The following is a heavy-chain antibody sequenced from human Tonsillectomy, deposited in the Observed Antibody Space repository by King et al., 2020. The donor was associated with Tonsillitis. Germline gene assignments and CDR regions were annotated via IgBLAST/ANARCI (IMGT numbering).Heavy chain of an antibody. CDR2: IFYSGDT. CDR3: AGGGTYFGS. CDR1: GGSISTYL. D-gene: IGHD1-26*01. V-gene: IGHV4-59*01. Sequence: QLQESGPGLVKPSETLSLTCTVSGGSISTYLWSWLRQPPGRGLEWLGNIFYSGDTNYNPSLESRVTISVDTSKNQFSLKLRSVTAADTAVYFCAGGGTYFGSWGQGTLVTVSS. J-gene: IGHJ4*02.